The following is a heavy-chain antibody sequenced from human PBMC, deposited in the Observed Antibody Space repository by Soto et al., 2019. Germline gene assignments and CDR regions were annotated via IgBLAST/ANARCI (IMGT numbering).Heavy chain of an antibody. Sequence: GSLRLSCAASGFTVSSNYMSWVRQAPGKGLEWVSVIYSGGSTYYADSVKGRFTISRHNSKNTLYLQMNSLRAEDTAVYYCAREGGYGSGSYRPHYYYYGMDVWGQGTTVTVSS. D-gene: IGHD3-10*01. J-gene: IGHJ6*02. CDR2: IYSGGST. CDR3: AREGGYGSGSYRPHYYYYGMDV. CDR1: GFTVSSNY. V-gene: IGHV3-53*04.